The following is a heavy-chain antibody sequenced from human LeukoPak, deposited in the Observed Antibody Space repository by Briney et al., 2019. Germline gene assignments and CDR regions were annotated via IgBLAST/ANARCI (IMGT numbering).Heavy chain of an antibody. D-gene: IGHD2-8*01. J-gene: IGHJ4*02. CDR1: GFSISSHY. Sequence: GASVKVSCKASGFSISSHYIHWVRQAPGQGLEWMGIINPNGGSPNYAQRFQGRVTMTSDMSTSTVYMELSSLRSEDTAMYYCARGFQAYCTNGVCYGYWGQGTLVTVSS. V-gene: IGHV1-46*01. CDR3: ARGFQAYCTNGVCYGY. CDR2: INPNGGSP.